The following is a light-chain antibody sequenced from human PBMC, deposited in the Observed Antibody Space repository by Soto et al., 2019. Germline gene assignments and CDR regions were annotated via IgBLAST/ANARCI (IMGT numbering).Light chain of an antibody. V-gene: IGLV2-23*01. CDR1: TSVVGGYNL. CDR3: CSYASSSSYV. CDR2: EGT. Sequence: QSALTQPASVSGSPGQSITISCSGTTSVVGGYNLVSWYQQHTAKAPKLLIYEGTQRPSGVSSRFSGSKSGNTASLTISGLQAEDEADYYCCSYASSSSYVFXTGTKVTVL. J-gene: IGLJ1*01.